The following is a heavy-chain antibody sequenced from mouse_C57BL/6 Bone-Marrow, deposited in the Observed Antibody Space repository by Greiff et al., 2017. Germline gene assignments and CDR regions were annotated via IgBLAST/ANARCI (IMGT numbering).Heavy chain of an antibody. D-gene: IGHD2-5*01. CDR1: GYTFTSYW. Sequence: VQLLQSGAELVRPWASVKLSCTASGYTFTSYWITWVKQRPGQGLAWIGDIYTGSGSTNYTEKFKSKAILTVDTSSSTAYMQLSSLTSEDSAVYYCARRDCSNYGDYWGQGTTLTVSS. V-gene: IGHV1-55*01. CDR2: IYTGSGST. J-gene: IGHJ2*01. CDR3: ARRDCSNYGDY.